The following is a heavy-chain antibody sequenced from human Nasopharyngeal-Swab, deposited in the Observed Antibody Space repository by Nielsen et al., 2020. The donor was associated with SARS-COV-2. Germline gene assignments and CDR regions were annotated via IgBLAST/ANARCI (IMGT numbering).Heavy chain of an antibody. D-gene: IGHD6-6*01. Sequence: GESLKTSCAASGFTFSSYAMHWVRQAPGKGLEWVAVISYDGSNKYYADSVKGRFTISRDNSKNTLYLQMSSLRAEDTAVYYCASNPNSSPGNYYYYYVDVWGKGTTVTVSS. CDR2: ISYDGSNK. CDR3: ASNPNSSPGNYYYYYVDV. V-gene: IGHV3-30-3*01. J-gene: IGHJ6*03. CDR1: GFTFSSYA.